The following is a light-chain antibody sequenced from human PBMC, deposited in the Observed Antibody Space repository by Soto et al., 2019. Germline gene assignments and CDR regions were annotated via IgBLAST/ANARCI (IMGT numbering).Light chain of an antibody. CDR2: RDS. CDR1: NIGSKN. CDR3: GSWDSSLSAYV. J-gene: IGLJ1*01. Sequence: SYELTQPLSVSVALGQTARITCGGNNIGSKNVHWYQQKPGQAPVLVIYRDSNRPSGIPDRFSGSKSGTSATLGITGFQTGDEADYYCGSWDSSLSAYVFGTGTKVTVL. V-gene: IGLV3-9*01.